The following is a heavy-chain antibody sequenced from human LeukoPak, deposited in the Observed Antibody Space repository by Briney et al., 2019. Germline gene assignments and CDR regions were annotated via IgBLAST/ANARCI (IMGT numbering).Heavy chain of an antibody. CDR1: GYTFTGYY. CDR2: INPNSGVT. V-gene: IGHV1-2*02. Sequence: ASVKVSCKASGYTFTGYYIHWVRQAPGQGLEWMGWINPNSGVTDYAQKFQGRVTMTRDTAITTAYMELSSLRSEDTAVYYCARVLPIAVSIKKERPIPWGPRYDFGHYYYYYMDVWGKGTTVTVSS. CDR3: ARVLPIAVSIKKERPIPWGPRYDFGHYYYYYMDV. D-gene: IGHD3-3*01. J-gene: IGHJ6*03.